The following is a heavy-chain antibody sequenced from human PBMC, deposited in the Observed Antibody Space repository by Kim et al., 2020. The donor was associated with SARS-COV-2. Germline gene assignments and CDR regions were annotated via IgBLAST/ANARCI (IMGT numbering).Heavy chain of an antibody. J-gene: IGHJ5*02. V-gene: IGHV4-34*01. CDR3: ARGPYCSGGSCYSIFFWFDP. Sequence: SETLSLTCAVYGGSFSGYYWSWIRQPPGKGLEWIGEINHSGSTNYNPSLKSRVTISVDTSKNQFSLKLSSVTAADTAVYYCARGPYCSGGSCYSIFFWFDPWGQGTLVTVSS. D-gene: IGHD2-15*01. CDR1: GGSFSGYY. CDR2: INHSGST.